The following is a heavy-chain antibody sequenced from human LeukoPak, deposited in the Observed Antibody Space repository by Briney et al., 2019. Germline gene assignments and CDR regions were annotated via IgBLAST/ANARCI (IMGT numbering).Heavy chain of an antibody. CDR3: ARDIVVVPAAYYYYGMDV. CDR1: GFTSSNAW. D-gene: IGHD2-2*01. V-gene: IGHV3-15*01. J-gene: IGHJ6*02. Sequence: PGGSLRLSCAVSGFTSSNAWMSWVRQAPGKGLEWVGRIKRKTDGGTTDYAAPVKGRFTISRDDSKNTLYLQMNSLRAEDTAVYYCARDIVVVPAAYYYYGMDVWGQGTTVTVSS. CDR2: IKRKTDGGTT.